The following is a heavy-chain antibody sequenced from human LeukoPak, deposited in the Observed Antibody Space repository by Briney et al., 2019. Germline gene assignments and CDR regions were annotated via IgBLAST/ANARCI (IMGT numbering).Heavy chain of an antibody. CDR1: GYTFTSYD. CDR3: ARGPISSGSYFDFYYYYRMDV. J-gene: IGHJ6*02. CDR2: MNPNSDNT. V-gene: IGHV1-8*01. D-gene: IGHD3-10*01. Sequence: ASVKVSCKASGYTFTSYDINWVRQATGQGLEWMGWMNPNSDNTGYAQKFQGRVTMTRNTSISTAYMELSSLRSEDTAVYFCARGPISSGSYFDFYYYYRMDVWGQGTTVTVSS.